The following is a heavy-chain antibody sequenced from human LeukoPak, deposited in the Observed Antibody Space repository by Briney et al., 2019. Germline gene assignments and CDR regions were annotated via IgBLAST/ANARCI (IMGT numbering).Heavy chain of an antibody. CDR2: IWYDGTNK. Sequence: GRSLRLSCAASGFFFSSYGMHWVRQAPGKGLEWVALIWYDGTNKYYTDSVKGRFTISRDNSNNTLYLEMSSLRAEDTAVYYCARAHYNWNESPFDHWGQGVLVTVSS. CDR1: GFFFSSYG. V-gene: IGHV3-33*01. D-gene: IGHD1-20*01. J-gene: IGHJ4*02. CDR3: ARAHYNWNESPFDH.